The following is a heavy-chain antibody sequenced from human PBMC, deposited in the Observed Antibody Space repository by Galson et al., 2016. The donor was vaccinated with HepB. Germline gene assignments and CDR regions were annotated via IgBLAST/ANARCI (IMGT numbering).Heavy chain of an antibody. CDR1: GFTFSDYY. D-gene: IGHD3-10*01. V-gene: IGHV3-11*01. Sequence: SLRLSCAASGFTFSDYYMSWIRQAPGKGLEWISHIGGSGKNIYYADYVKGRFTISRDNARNSLSLQVNSLRAEDPAVYYCARDRSDLPGSYCYAMDVWGQGTTVTVSS. CDR3: ARDRSDLPGSYCYAMDV. CDR2: IGGSGKNI. J-gene: IGHJ6*02.